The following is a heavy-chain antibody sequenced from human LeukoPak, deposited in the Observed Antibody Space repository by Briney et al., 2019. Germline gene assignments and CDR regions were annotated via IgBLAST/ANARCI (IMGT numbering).Heavy chain of an antibody. CDR1: GGSMSSYY. CDR3: AMGDRVATGDEYYYYGMDV. Sequence: PSETLSLTCTVSGGSMSSYYWSWIRQPPGKGLEWIGYIYYSGSTNYNPSLKSRVTISVDTSKNQFSLKLSSVTAADTAVYYCAMGDRVATGDEYYYYGMDVWGQGTTVTVSS. D-gene: IGHD5-12*01. CDR2: IYYSGST. V-gene: IGHV4-59*01. J-gene: IGHJ6*02.